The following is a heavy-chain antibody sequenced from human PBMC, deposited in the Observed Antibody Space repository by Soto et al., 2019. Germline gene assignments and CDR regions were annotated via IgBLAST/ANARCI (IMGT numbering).Heavy chain of an antibody. J-gene: IGHJ4*02. D-gene: IGHD2-21*02. CDR2: ISGSGGST. CDR3: EKDVYCGGDCRDTGY. CDR1: GFTFSSYA. V-gene: IGHV3-23*01. Sequence: GGSLRLSCAASGFTFSSYAMSWVRQAPGKGLEWVSAISGSGGSTYYADSVKGRFTISRDNSKNTLYLQMNSLRAEDTAVYYCEKDVYCGGDCRDTGYWGQGTLVTVSS.